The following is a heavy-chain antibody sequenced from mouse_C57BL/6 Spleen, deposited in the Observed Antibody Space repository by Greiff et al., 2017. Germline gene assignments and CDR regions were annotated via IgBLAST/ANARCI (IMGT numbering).Heavy chain of an antibody. CDR1: GYSITSGYY. CDR2: ISYDGSN. Sequence: EVHLVESGPGLVKPSQSLSLTCSVTGYSITSGYYWNWIRQFPGNKLEWMGYISYDGSNNYNPSLKNRISITRDTSKNQFFLTLNSVTTEDTATYYCARELITTVVATNYFDYWGQGTTLTVSS. V-gene: IGHV3-6*01. D-gene: IGHD1-1*01. J-gene: IGHJ2*01. CDR3: ARELITTVVATNYFDY.